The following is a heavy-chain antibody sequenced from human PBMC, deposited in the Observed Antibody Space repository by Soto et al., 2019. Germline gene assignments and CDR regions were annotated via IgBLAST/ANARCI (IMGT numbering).Heavy chain of an antibody. CDR2: IYYSGST. CDR3: AREDGYRGGDAFDI. V-gene: IGHV4-39*02. Sequence: QLQLQESGPGLVKPSETLSLTCTVSGGSISSSSYYWGWIRQPPGKGLEWIGSIYYSGSTYYNPSLKRRVTISVDTSKNQFSLKLSSVTAADTAVYYCAREDGYRGGDAFDIWGQGTMVTVSS. J-gene: IGHJ3*02. D-gene: IGHD5-12*01. CDR1: GGSISSSSYY.